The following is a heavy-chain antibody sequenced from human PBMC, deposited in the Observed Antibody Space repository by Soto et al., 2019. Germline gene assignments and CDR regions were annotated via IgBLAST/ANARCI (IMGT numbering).Heavy chain of an antibody. CDR2: IIPIFGTA. CDR1: GGTFSSYA. Sequence: QVQLVQSGAEVKKPGSSVKVSCKASGGTFSSYAISWVRQAPGQGLEWMGGIIPIFGTANYAQKFQGRVTITADESTSTAYMELSSLRSEDTAVYYCARVQKTYYYGSGSPPMDYWGQGTLVTVSS. CDR3: ARVQKTYYYGSGSPPMDY. D-gene: IGHD3-10*01. J-gene: IGHJ4*02. V-gene: IGHV1-69*01.